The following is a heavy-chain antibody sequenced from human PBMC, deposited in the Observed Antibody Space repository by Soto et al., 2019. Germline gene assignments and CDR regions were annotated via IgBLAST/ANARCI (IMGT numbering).Heavy chain of an antibody. Sequence: SVKVSCKASGGTFSSYAISWVRQAPVQGLEWMGGIIPIFGTANYAQKFQGRVTITADKSASTAYMELSSLRSEDTAVYYCARWALRWLQPYYYYGMDVWGQGTTVTVSS. J-gene: IGHJ6*02. CDR3: ARWALRWLQPYYYYGMDV. CDR1: GGTFSSYA. CDR2: IIPIFGTA. V-gene: IGHV1-69*06. D-gene: IGHD5-12*01.